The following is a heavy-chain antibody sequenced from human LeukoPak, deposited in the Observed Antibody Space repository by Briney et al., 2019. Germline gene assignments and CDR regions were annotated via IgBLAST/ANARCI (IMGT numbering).Heavy chain of an antibody. Sequence: WETLSLTCAVYGGSFSGYYWSWIRQPPGKGLEWIGEINHSGSTNYNPSLKSRVTISVDTSKNQFSLKLSSVTAADTAVYYCATEDYWGQGTLVTVSS. CDR3: ATEDY. V-gene: IGHV4-34*01. CDR2: INHSGST. CDR1: GGSFSGYY. J-gene: IGHJ4*02.